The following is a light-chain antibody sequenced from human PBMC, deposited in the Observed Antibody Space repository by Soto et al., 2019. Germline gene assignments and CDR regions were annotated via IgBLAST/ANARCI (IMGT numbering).Light chain of an antibody. Sequence: EIVLTQSPATLSLSPGERATLSCRASQSVSSYLAWYQQKPGQAPRHLNYDATNRATGIPARFSGSGSGTDFTLTISSLEPEDFAVYYCQQRSNWLYTFGQGTKLEIK. J-gene: IGKJ2*01. V-gene: IGKV3-11*01. CDR1: QSVSSY. CDR3: QQRSNWLYT. CDR2: DAT.